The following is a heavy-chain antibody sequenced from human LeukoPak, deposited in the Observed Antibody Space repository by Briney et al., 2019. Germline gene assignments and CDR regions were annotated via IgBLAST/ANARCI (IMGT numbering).Heavy chain of an antibody. CDR3: AEIYSSGWASDY. J-gene: IGHJ4*02. Sequence: SETLSLTCTVSGGSISSSSYYWGWIRQPPGKGLEWIGSIYYSGSTYYNPSLKSRVTISVDTSKNQFSLKLSSVTAADTVVYYCAEIYSSGWASDYWGQGTLVTVSS. D-gene: IGHD6-19*01. V-gene: IGHV4-39*01. CDR1: GGSISSSSYY. CDR2: IYYSGST.